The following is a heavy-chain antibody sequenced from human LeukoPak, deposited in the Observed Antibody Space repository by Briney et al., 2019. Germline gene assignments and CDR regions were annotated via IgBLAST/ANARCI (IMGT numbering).Heavy chain of an antibody. J-gene: IGHJ6*02. CDR1: GYTFTSYG. CDR3: ARDLVSIVVVVAAPDYYYYGMDV. CDR2: ISAYNGNT. D-gene: IGHD2-15*01. V-gene: IGHV1-18*01. Sequence: ASVKVSCQASGYTFTSYGISWVRQAPGQGLEWMGWISAYNGNTNYAQKLQGRVTMTTDTSTSTAYMELRSLRSDDTAVYYCARDLVSIVVVVAAPDYYYYGMDVWGQGTTVTVSS.